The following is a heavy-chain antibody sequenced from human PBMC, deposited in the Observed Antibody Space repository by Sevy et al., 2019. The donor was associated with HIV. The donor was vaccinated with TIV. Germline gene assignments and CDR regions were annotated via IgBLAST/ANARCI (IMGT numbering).Heavy chain of an antibody. CDR3: ARDVSHCSGGSCYPWFDP. CDR2: ISYDGSNK. D-gene: IGHD2-15*01. J-gene: IGHJ5*02. V-gene: IGHV3-30*04. Sequence: GGSLRLSCAASGFTFSSYAMHWVRQAPGKGLEWVAVISYDGSNKYYADSVKGRFTISRDNSKNTRYLQMNSLRAEDTAVYYCARDVSHCSGGSCYPWFDPWGQGTLVTVSS. CDR1: GFTFSSYA.